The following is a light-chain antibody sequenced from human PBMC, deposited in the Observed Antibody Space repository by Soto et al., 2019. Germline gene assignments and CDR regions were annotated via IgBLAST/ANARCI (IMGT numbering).Light chain of an antibody. J-gene: IGLJ2*01. CDR1: SSDVGGYNY. V-gene: IGLV2-8*01. CDR3: SSFAGNTNLV. Sequence: QSALTQPPSASGSPGQSVTISCTGTSSDVGGYNYVSWYQQHPGKAPKLMISEVSKRPSGVPDRFSGSKSGNTASLTVSGLHSEDEAYYYCSSFAGNTNLVFCGGTKLTVL. CDR2: EVS.